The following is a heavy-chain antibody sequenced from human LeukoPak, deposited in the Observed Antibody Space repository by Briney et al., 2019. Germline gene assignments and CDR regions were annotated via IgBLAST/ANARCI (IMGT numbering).Heavy chain of an antibody. CDR1: GGSIKSHF. D-gene: IGHD5-12*01. CDR2: IFHSGST. Sequence: PSETLSLTCTVSGGSIKSHFWSWVRQPPGKRLEWIGYIFHSGSTNYNPSLKSRVTISVDTSKNQFSLRLTSVTAADTAVYYCARDATMMGNYFNYWGQGTLVTVSS. CDR3: ARDATMMGNYFNY. J-gene: IGHJ4*02. V-gene: IGHV4-59*11.